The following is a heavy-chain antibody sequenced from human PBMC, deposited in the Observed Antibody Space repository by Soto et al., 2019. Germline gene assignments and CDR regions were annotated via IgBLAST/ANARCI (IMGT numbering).Heavy chain of an antibody. D-gene: IGHD2-2*01. J-gene: IGHJ3*02. V-gene: IGHV1-18*01. CDR3: ASAAAIEDASAI. CDR1: GYTFPSYG. CDR2: ISAYNGNT. Sequence: ASVQVSRTSAGYTFPSYGISWLRQAPGQGLEWMGWISAYNGNTNYAQKLQGRVTMTTDTSTSTAYMELRSLRSDDTAVYYCASAAAIEDASAIRGQGTTVTVSS.